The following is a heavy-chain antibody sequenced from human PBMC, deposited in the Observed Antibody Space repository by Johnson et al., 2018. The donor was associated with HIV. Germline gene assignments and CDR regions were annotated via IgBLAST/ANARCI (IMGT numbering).Heavy chain of an antibody. D-gene: IGHD6-19*01. CDR3: AKDPGRQWLVMCAFDI. V-gene: IGHV3-23*04. CDR1: GFTFRRYA. CDR2: ISGSGGST. Sequence: VQLVESGGGVMQPGKSLRLSCEASGFTFRRYAMHWVRQAPGKGLEWVAAISGSGGSTYYADSVKGRFTISRDNSKNTLYLQMNSLRAEDTAVYYCAKDPGRQWLVMCAFDIWGQGTMVTVSS. J-gene: IGHJ3*02.